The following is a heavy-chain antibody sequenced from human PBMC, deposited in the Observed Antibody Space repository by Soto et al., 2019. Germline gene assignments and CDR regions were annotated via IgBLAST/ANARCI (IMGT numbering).Heavy chain of an antibody. CDR2: ISDDSSYI. CDR1: GFMFSAYT. Sequence: WWSLRLSCAASGFMFSAYTMNWFRQAPGKGPEWLSSISDDSSYIDYADSLRGRFTVSRDNARNSLYLQIDSLGVEDTAVYYCATPYYFNHWGPGTLVTVSS. V-gene: IGHV3-21*06. J-gene: IGHJ1*01. D-gene: IGHD3-16*01. CDR3: ATPYYFNH.